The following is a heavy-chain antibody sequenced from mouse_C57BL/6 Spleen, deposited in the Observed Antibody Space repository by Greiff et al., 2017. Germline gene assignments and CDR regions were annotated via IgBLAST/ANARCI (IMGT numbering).Heavy chain of an antibody. CDR2: ISSGSSTI. CDR1: GFTFSDYG. Sequence: DVKLVESGGGLVKPGGSLKLSCAASGFTFSDYGMHWVRQAPEKGLEWVAYISSGSSTIYYADTVKGRFTISRDNAKNTLFLQMTSLRSEDTAMYYCARRELYYRGFDYWGQGTTLTVSS. CDR3: ARRELYYRGFDY. V-gene: IGHV5-17*01. D-gene: IGHD2-12*01. J-gene: IGHJ2*01.